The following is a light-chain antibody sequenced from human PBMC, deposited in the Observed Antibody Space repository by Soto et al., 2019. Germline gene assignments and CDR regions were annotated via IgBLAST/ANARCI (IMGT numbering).Light chain of an antibody. CDR1: SSDVGGYNY. V-gene: IGLV2-14*01. CDR2: DVS. CDR3: RSYKSSTTRYV. Sequence: QSALAQPASVSGSPGQSITISCTGTSSDVGGYNYVSWYQQHPGKAPKLMIYDVSYRPSGVSHRFSGSKSGNTASLTISGLQAEDEADYYCRSYKSSTTRYVFGTGTKVTVL. J-gene: IGLJ1*01.